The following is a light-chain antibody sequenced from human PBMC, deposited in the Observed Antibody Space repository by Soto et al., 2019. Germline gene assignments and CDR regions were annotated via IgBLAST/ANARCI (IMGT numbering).Light chain of an antibody. CDR2: DVN. Sequence: QSALTPAASVSGSLGQSITISCTATSSDVAGYSFVSWYQQLPGKAPKLIIYDVNNRPSGVSDRFSGSKSGNTASLAISGLQPEDEAVYYCNSYTSSATVGVFDRGTKVTVL. CDR3: NSYTSSATVGV. CDR1: SSDVAGYSF. J-gene: IGLJ6*01. V-gene: IGLV2-14*03.